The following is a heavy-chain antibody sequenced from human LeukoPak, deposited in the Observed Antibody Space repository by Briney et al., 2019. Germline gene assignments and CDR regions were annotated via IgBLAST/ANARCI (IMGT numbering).Heavy chain of an antibody. V-gene: IGHV7-4-1*02. CDR2: INTNTGNP. CDR3: ARGVARWLRQTLGS. Sequence: GASVKVSCKASGYTFTSYYMHWVRQAPGQGLEWMGWINTNTGNPTYAQGFTGRFVFSLDTSVSTAYLQISSLKAEDTAVYYCARGVARWLRQTLGSWGQGTLVTVSS. CDR1: GYTFTSYY. D-gene: IGHD5-24*01. J-gene: IGHJ5*02.